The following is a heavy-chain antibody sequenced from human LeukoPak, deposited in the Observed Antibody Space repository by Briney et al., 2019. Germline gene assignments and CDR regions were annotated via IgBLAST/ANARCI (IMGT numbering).Heavy chain of an antibody. CDR2: ISYDGSNK. V-gene: IGHV3-30*18. Sequence: PGGSLRLSCAASGFTFSSYGMHWVRQAPGKGLEWVAVISYDGSNKYYADSVKGRFTISRDNSKNTLYLQMNSLRAEDTAVYYCAKDMVVVVPAATYYYYGMGVWGQGTTVTVSS. CDR3: AKDMVVVVPAATYYYYGMGV. CDR1: GFTFSSYG. J-gene: IGHJ6*02. D-gene: IGHD2-2*01.